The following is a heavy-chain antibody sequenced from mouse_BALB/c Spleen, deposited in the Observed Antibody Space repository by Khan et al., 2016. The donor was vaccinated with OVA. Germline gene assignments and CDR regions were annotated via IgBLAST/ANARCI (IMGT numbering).Heavy chain of an antibody. J-gene: IGHJ4*01. CDR1: GFSLTNYG. D-gene: IGHD2-10*01. Sequence: QVQLKESGTGLVAPSQSLSITCTISGFSLTNYGVHWVRQPPGKGLEWLVVIWSDGSTSYNSALKSRLIISKDNSKSQVFLKMNSLQTDDTAMYYCARQPYYHYYIMDYWGQGTSVTVSS. CDR2: IWSDGST. V-gene: IGHV2-6-1*01. CDR3: ARQPYYHYYIMDY.